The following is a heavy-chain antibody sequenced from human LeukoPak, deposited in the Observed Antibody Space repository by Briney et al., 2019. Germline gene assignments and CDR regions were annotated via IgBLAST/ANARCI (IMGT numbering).Heavy chain of an antibody. Sequence: GGSLRLSCAASGFTFDDYGMSWVRQAPGKGLEWVSGINWNGGSTGYADSVKGRFTISRENAKNSLYLQMNSLRAEDTALYYCARLGYCSSTSCSKNYYYYMDVWGKGTTVTVSS. J-gene: IGHJ6*03. D-gene: IGHD2-2*01. V-gene: IGHV3-20*04. CDR3: ARLGYCSSTSCSKNYYYYMDV. CDR2: INWNGGST. CDR1: GFTFDDYG.